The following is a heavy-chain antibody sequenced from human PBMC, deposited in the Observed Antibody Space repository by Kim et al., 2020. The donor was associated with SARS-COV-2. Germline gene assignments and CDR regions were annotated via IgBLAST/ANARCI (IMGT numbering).Heavy chain of an antibody. V-gene: IGHV3-9*01. CDR3: TKDIERYSTYYYYGMDV. J-gene: IGHJ6*02. Sequence: GGSLRLSCAASGFTFDNYAMHWVRQAPGKGLEWVSGISWNSGSIAYADSMKGLFTISRDNAKNSLYLQMNSLSAEDTALYYCTKDIERYSTYYYYGMDVWCQGTTFSDSS. D-gene: IGHD2-15*01. CDR1: GFTFDNYA. CDR2: ISWNSGSI.